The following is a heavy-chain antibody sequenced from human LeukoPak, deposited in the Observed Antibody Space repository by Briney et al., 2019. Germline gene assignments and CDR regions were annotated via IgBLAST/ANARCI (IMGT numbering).Heavy chain of an antibody. CDR3: ARDEVVAAPNYFGMVV. V-gene: IGHV1-8*01. D-gene: IGHD2-15*01. J-gene: IGHJ6*02. CDR1: GYTFTSYD. Sequence: ASVKVSCKASGYTFTSYDVNWVRQATGQGLEWMGWMNPNSGNTGLAQKFQGTVTLTRDTSLSTAYMELSNLRSDDTAVYYCARDEVVAAPNYFGMVVWGQGTTVSVSS. CDR2: MNPNSGNT.